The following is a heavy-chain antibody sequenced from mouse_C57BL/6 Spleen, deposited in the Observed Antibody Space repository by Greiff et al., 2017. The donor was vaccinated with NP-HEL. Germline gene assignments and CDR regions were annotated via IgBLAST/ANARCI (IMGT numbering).Heavy chain of an antibody. CDR3: GRWITTVPLWYFDV. J-gene: IGHJ1*03. CDR1: GYAFSSSW. D-gene: IGHD1-1*01. Sequence: VQLQQSGPELVKPGASVKISCKASGYAFSSSWMNWVKQRPGKGLEWIGRIYPGDGDTNYNGKFKGKATLTADKSSSTAYMQLSSLTSEDAAVYFCGRWITTVPLWYFDVWGTGTTVTVSS. V-gene: IGHV1-82*01. CDR2: IYPGDGDT.